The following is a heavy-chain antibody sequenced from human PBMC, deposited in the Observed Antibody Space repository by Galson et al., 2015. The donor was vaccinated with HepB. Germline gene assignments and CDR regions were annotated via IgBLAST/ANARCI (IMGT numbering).Heavy chain of an antibody. V-gene: IGHV3-7*03. J-gene: IGHJ2*01. D-gene: IGHD3-10*01. CDR2: IKQDGSEK. CDR3: ARVASTGWGRYYYGSATINWYFDL. CDR1: GFTFSSYW. Sequence: SLRLSCAASGFTFSSYWMSWVRQAPGKGLEWVANIKQDGSEKYYVDSVKGRFTISRDNAKNSLYLQMNSLRAEDTAVYYCARVASTGWGRYYYGSATINWYFDLWGRGTLVTVSS.